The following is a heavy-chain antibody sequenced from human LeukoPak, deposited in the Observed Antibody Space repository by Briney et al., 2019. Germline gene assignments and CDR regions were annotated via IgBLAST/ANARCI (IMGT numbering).Heavy chain of an antibody. D-gene: IGHD3-10*01. CDR1: GGSINAYY. CDR3: ARVLYYYGSGSWAGYYYYYMDV. J-gene: IGHJ6*03. CDR2: LYYSGST. V-gene: IGHV4-59*01. Sequence: SETLSLTCTVSGGSINAYYWTWIRQPPGKELEWIGYLYYSGSTNYNPSLKSRVTISVDTSKNQFSLKLSSVTAADTAVYYCARVLYYYGSGSWAGYYYYYMDVWGKGTTVTISS.